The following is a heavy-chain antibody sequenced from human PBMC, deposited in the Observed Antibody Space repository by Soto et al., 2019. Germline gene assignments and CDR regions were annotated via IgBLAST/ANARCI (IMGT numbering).Heavy chain of an antibody. V-gene: IGHV4-39*01. Sequence: SETLSLTCTVSGGSISSSNYYWGWIRQPPGKGLEWIGSIYYSGSTYYNPSLKSRVTISVDTSKNQFSLKLSSVTAADTAVYYCARRGRITMIATDYWGQGTLVTVSS. D-gene: IGHD3-22*01. CDR2: IYYSGST. CDR1: GGSISSSNYY. CDR3: ARRGRITMIATDY. J-gene: IGHJ4*02.